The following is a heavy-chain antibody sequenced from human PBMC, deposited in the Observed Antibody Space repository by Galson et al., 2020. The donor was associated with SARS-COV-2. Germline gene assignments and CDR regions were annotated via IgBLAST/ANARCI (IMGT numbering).Heavy chain of an antibody. V-gene: IGHV3-21*01. CDR2: ITSTSSFI. J-gene: IGHJ6*03. Sequence: GSLRLSCSASEFTFSAYSMNWVRQAPGKGLEWVSSITSTSSFIFYADSVKGRFTISRDNAKNSLYLQMNSLRAEDTAVYYCARAGTGGYYYYMDVWGKGTPVTGSS. CDR3: ARAGTGGYYYYMDV. CDR1: EFTFSAYS. D-gene: IGHD2-15*01.